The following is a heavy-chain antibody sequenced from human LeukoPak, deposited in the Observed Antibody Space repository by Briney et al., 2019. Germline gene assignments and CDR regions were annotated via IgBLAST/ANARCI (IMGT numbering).Heavy chain of an antibody. D-gene: IGHD6-19*01. CDR2: LKQDGSEE. Sequence: PGGSLRLSRAASGFTFSNYWMSWVRQAPGKGLEWVANLKQDGSEEYYVDSVKGRFTISRDNAKNSLYLQMNSLRAEDTAMYYCARSSGWRNELDYWGQGTLVTVSS. CDR1: GFTFSNYW. J-gene: IGHJ4*02. V-gene: IGHV3-7*03. CDR3: ARSSGWRNELDY.